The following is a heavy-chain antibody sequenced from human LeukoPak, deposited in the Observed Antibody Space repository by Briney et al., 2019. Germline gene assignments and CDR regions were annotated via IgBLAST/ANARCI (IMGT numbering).Heavy chain of an antibody. J-gene: IGHJ1*01. Sequence: SQTLSLTCTVSGGSISSGGYYWSWIRQHPGKGLEWIGYIYYSGSTYYNPSLKSRVTISVDTSKNQFSLKLSPVTAADTAVYYCTVVPAAISAEYFQHWGQGTLVTVSS. D-gene: IGHD2-2*01. CDR3: TVVPAAISAEYFQH. V-gene: IGHV4-31*03. CDR2: IYYSGST. CDR1: GGSISSGGYY.